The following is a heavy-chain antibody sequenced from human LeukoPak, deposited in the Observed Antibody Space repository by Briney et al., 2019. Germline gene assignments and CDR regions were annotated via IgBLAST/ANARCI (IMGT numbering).Heavy chain of an antibody. CDR3: ARGQYSSNWCCYFDY. J-gene: IGHJ4*02. Sequence: GESLKISCKGSGYSFTSYWIGWVRQMPGKGLEWMGIIYPGDSDTRYSPSFQGQVTISADKSISTAYLQWSSLKASDTAMYYCARGQYSSNWCCYFDYWGQGTLVTVSS. CDR1: GYSFTSYW. V-gene: IGHV5-51*01. D-gene: IGHD6-13*01. CDR2: IYPGDSDT.